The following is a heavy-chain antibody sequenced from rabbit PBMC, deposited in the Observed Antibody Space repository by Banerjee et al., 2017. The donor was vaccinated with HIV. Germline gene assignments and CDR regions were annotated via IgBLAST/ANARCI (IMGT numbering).Heavy chain of an antibody. CDR3: ARDPAGGSDASFDL. CDR2: IDVGKSGST. CDR1: GFSFSSTDY. D-gene: IGHD8-1*01. J-gene: IGHJ4*01. V-gene: IGHV1S40*01. Sequence: QSLEESGGDLVKPGASLTLTCTASGFSFSSTDYMCWVRQAPGKGLEWIACIDVGKSGSTYYASWANGRFTISKTSSTTVTLQMTSLTAADTATYFCARDPAGGSDASFDLWGPGTLVTVS.